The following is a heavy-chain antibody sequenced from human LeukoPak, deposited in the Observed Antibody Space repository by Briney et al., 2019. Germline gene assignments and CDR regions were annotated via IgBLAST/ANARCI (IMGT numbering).Heavy chain of an antibody. CDR1: GFTFSSYG. V-gene: IGHV3-30*18. Sequence: SGRSLRLSCAASGFTFSSYGMHWVRQAPGKGLEWVAFISFDGSNKYYADSVKGRFTISRDNSKNTLYLQMNSLRAEDTAVYYCAKDPHYGGNCGADYYYYYMDVWGKGTTVTVSS. CDR2: ISFDGSNK. J-gene: IGHJ6*03. D-gene: IGHD4-23*01. CDR3: AKDPHYGGNCGADYYYYYMDV.